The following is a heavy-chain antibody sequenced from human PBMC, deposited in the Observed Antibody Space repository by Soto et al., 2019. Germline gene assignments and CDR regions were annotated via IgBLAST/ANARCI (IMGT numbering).Heavy chain of an antibody. CDR3: AGRYCTGGSCYRP. J-gene: IGHJ4*02. CDR2: IIHDGIT. V-gene: IGHV4-34*12. Sequence: QVQLQQWGAGLLKPSETLSLTCAISGGSFSGYYWSWIRQPPGKGLEWIGEIIHDGITNYNPSLKSRVTISLDTSKNQFSLKLTSVTAADTAVYYCAGRYCTGGSCYRPWGQGTLVTVSS. CDR1: GGSFSGYY. D-gene: IGHD2-15*01.